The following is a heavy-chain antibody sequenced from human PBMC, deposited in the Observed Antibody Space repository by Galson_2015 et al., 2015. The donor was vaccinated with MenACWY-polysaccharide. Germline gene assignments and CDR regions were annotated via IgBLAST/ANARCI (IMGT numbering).Heavy chain of an antibody. J-gene: IGHJ5*02. V-gene: IGHV2-70*04. Sequence: PALVTPTQTLTLTCTFSGFSLSTTVVRVSWIRQPPGKALEWLARIDWNDGTFSSTSLKTRLTISKDTSKNQVVLTVANMDPVDTGTYYCARARAYCSSISCYTDWFDPWGQGTLVTVSS. D-gene: IGHD2-2*02. CDR1: GFSLSTTVVR. CDR3: ARARAYCSSISCYTDWFDP. CDR2: IDWNDGT.